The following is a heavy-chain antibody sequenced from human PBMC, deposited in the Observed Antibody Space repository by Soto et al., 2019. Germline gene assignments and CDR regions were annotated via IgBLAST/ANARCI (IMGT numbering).Heavy chain of an antibody. D-gene: IGHD3-9*01. J-gene: IGHJ4*02. CDR3: ARDKDWAFDY. CDR2: ISHDGTVI. Sequence: GGSLRLSCAASGFTFNSYVLHWVRQAPGKGLMWVSRISHDGTVITYADSVKGRFTVSRDNAQNSLFLLMNSLRAEDTAVYYCARDKDWAFDYWGQGTLVTVSS. V-gene: IGHV3-74*01. CDR1: GFTFNSYV.